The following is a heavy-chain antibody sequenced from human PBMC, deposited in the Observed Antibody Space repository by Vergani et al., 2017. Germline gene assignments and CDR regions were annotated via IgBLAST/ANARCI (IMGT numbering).Heavy chain of an antibody. CDR2: ISAYNGNT. D-gene: IGHD3-16*02. CDR3: ARLRNDYVWGSYRTPYYFDY. J-gene: IGHJ4*02. CDR1: GYTFTSYG. V-gene: IGHV1-18*01. Sequence: QVQLVQSGAEVKKPGASVKVSCKASGYTFTSYGISWVRQAPGQGLEWMGWISAYNGNTNYAQKLQGRVIMTTDTSTITAYMELRSLRSDDTAVYYCARLRNDYVWGSYRTPYYFDYGGQGTLVTVSS.